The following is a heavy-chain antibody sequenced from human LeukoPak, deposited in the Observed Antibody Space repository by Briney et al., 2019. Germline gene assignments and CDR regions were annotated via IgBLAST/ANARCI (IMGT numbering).Heavy chain of an antibody. J-gene: IGHJ4*02. V-gene: IGHV3-48*02. D-gene: IGHD2-2*01. Sequence: PGGSLRLSCAASGFTFSSYSMNWVRQAPGKGLEWVSYISSSGSHKYYADSVKGRFTNSRDNARDSMYLQMNSLRDEDTAVYYCARDPPYCSSNSCYGGFDYWGQGTQVTVSS. CDR1: GFTFSSYS. CDR3: ARDPPYCSSNSCYGGFDY. CDR2: ISSSGSHK.